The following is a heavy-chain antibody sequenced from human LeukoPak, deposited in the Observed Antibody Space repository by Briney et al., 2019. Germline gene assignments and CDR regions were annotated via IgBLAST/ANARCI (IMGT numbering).Heavy chain of an antibody. J-gene: IGHJ4*02. V-gene: IGHV4-39*01. CDR1: GGSFSIYY. CDR2: IYYSGST. Sequence: PSETLSLTCSVYGGSFSIYYWGWIRQPPGKGLEWIASIYYSGSTYYNPSLKSRVTISVDTSKNQFSLRLSSVTAADTAVYYCASNWGGDEYYFDYWGQGSLVTVSS. D-gene: IGHD7-27*01. CDR3: ASNWGGDEYYFDY.